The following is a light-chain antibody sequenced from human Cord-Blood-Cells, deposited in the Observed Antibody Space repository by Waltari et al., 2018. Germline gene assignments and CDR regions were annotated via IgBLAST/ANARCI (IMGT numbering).Light chain of an antibody. CDR1: SSDVGRSTL. V-gene: IGLV2-23*01. CDR3: CSYAGSSTYV. J-gene: IGLJ1*01. CDR2: EGT. Sequence: HSALTQTPSLSGSPGQSLTISCTGTSSDVGRSTLVSWYQQHPGKAPKLMIYEGTNRPSGFSNRFSGSKSGNTASLTISGLQAEDEADYYCCSYAGSSTYVFGTGTKVTVL.